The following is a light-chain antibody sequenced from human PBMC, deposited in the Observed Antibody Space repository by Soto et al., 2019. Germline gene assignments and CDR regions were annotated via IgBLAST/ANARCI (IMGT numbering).Light chain of an antibody. CDR1: QSLQHNNGNTL. CDR3: MQALQTPRT. V-gene: IGKV2-28*01. J-gene: IGKJ1*01. CDR2: LAS. Sequence: EIVMTQSPLSLTVTPGEPASISCKSSQSLQHNNGNTLLDWYMQKPGQSPQLLIYLASRRAPGAPDRVSGSGSGTDFTLRISTVEADDAAIYYCMQALQTPRTFGQGTKLES.